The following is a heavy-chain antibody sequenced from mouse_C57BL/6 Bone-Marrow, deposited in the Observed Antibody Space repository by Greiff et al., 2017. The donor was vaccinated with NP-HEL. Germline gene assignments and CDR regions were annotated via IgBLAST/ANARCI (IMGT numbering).Heavy chain of an antibody. CDR2: ISNGGGST. CDR1: GFTFSDYY. J-gene: IGHJ2*01. CDR3: ARGYYFDY. V-gene: IGHV5-12*01. Sequence: EVQGVESGGGLVQPGGSLKLSCAASGFTFSDYYMYLVRQTPEKRLEWVAYISNGGGSTYYPDTVKGRFTISRDNAKNTLYLQMSRLKSEDTAMYYCARGYYFDYWGQGTTLTVSS.